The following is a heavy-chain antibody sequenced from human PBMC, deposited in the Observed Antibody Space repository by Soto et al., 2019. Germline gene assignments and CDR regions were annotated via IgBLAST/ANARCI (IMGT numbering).Heavy chain of an antibody. J-gene: IGHJ5*02. CDR2: IYYSGST. CDR1: GGSISSGGYY. Sequence: SETLSLTCTVSGGSISSGGYYWSWIRQHPGKGLEWIGYIYYSGSTYYNPSLKSRVTISVDTSKNQFSLKLSSVTAADMAVYYCARECHYDILTGYSYNWFDPWGQGTLVTVSS. D-gene: IGHD3-9*01. CDR3: ARECHYDILTGYSYNWFDP. V-gene: IGHV4-31*03.